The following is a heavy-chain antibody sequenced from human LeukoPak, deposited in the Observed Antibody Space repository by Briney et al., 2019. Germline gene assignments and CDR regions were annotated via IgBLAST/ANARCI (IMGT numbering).Heavy chain of an antibody. D-gene: IGHD1-26*01. CDR2: ISSSGSTI. J-gene: IGHJ3*02. Sequence: PGGSLRLSCAASGLTFSSYEMNWVRQAPGKGLEWVSYISSSGSTIYYADSVKGRFTISRDNSKNTVYLQMNSLRAEDTAIYYCARELREHGVFDIWGQGTMVTVSS. CDR3: ARELREHGVFDI. CDR1: GLTFSSYE. V-gene: IGHV3-48*03.